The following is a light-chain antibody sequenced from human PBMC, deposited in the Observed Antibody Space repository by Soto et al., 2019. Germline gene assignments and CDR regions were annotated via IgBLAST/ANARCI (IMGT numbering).Light chain of an antibody. CDR1: QGVSSW. J-gene: IGKJ5*01. CDR3: QQANNFPIT. Sequence: DIQLTQSPSSVSASVGDRVTITCQASQGVSSWLAWYQQKPGKAPKLLISAASILQGGVPSRFSGSGSGTDFTLTISSLQPEDFATYYCQQANNFPITFGQGTRLEIK. CDR2: AAS. V-gene: IGKV1-12*01.